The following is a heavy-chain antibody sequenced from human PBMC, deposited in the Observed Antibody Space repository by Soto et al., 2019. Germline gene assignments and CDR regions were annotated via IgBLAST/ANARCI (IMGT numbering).Heavy chain of an antibody. V-gene: IGHV1-18*01. D-gene: IGHD3-10*01. J-gene: IGHJ6*02. CDR2: ISTYTGNT. Sequence: QVHLVQSGAEVKKPGASVKVSCKASGYTFTNYDINWVRQAPGQGLEWMGWISTYTGNTNYAQKLQGRVTMTTDPSTSTAYMELRSLRSDDTAVYYCARGYYYGSGRPTPGGMDVWGQGTTVTVSS. CDR3: ARGYYYGSGRPTPGGMDV. CDR1: GYTFTNYD.